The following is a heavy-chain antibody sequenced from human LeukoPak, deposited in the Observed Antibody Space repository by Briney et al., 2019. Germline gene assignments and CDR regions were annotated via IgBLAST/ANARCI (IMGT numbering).Heavy chain of an antibody. V-gene: IGHV3-30*02. J-gene: IGHJ4*02. CDR1: GFTFSTYD. CDR2: IRYDGSNK. CDR3: AKAFDWLLPVFDY. Sequence: GGSLRLSCAASGFTFSTYDMHWVRQAPGKGLEWVAFIRYDGSNKYYAESVKGRFTISRDNSKNTLYLQMNSLRAEDTAVYYCAKAFDWLLPVFDYWGQGTLVTVSS. D-gene: IGHD3-9*01.